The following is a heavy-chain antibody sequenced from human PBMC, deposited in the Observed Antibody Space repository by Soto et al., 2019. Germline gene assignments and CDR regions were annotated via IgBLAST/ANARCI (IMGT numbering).Heavy chain of an antibody. CDR1: GGSISSSSYY. CDR2: IYYSGST. CDR3: ARRIAADLLEFDY. D-gene: IGHD6-13*01. J-gene: IGHJ4*02. V-gene: IGHV4-39*01. Sequence: QLQLQESGPGLVKPSETLSLTCTVSGGSISSSSYYWGWIRQPPGKGLEWIGSIYYSGSTYYNPSLKSRVTISVDTSKNQFSLKLSSVTAADTAVYYCARRIAADLLEFDYWGQGTLVTVSS.